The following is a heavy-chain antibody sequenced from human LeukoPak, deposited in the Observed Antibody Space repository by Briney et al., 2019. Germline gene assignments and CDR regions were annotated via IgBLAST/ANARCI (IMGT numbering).Heavy chain of an antibody. V-gene: IGHV3-30*18. Sequence: GGSLRLSCAASGFTFSSYGMHWVRQAPGKGLEWVAVISYDGSNKYYADSVKGRFTISRDNPKNTLYLQMNSLRAEDTAVYYCAKGHFDYWGQGTLVTVSS. CDR2: ISYDGSNK. J-gene: IGHJ4*02. CDR1: GFTFSSYG. CDR3: AKGHFDY.